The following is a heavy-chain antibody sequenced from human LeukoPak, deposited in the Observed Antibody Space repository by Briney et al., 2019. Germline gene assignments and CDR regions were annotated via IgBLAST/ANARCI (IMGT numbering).Heavy chain of an antibody. V-gene: IGHV3-23*01. CDR2: ILASGGGDST. J-gene: IGHJ4*02. CDR1: GFTFKNHA. CDR3: ATSTVAKYDY. Sequence: GGSLRLSCAASGFTFKNHAMSWVRQAPGRGLEWVSAILASGGGDSTYTADSMKGRFTISRDNSKDMLYLQIDSLRAEDTALYYCATSTVAKYDYWGQGTLVAVSS. D-gene: IGHD4-11*01.